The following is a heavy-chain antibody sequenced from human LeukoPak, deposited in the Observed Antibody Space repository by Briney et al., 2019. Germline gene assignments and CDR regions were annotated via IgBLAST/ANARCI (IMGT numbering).Heavy chain of an antibody. CDR1: GFTFSSYS. D-gene: IGHD2-15*01. J-gene: IGHJ4*02. Sequence: GGSLRLSCAASGFTFSSYSMNWVRQAPGKGLEWVSSISSSSSYIYYADSVKGRFTISRENAKNSLYLQMNSLRAEDTAVYYCARAHCSGGSCYSFDYWGQGTLVTVSS. V-gene: IGHV3-21*01. CDR3: ARAHCSGGSCYSFDY. CDR2: ISSSSSYI.